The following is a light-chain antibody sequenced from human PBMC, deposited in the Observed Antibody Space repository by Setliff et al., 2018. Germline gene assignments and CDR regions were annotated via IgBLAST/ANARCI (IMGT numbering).Light chain of an antibody. CDR2: KDS. V-gene: IGLV3-27*01. J-gene: IGLJ2*01. CDR3: YSAADNNVG. CDR1: VLAKKY. Sequence: SYELTQPSSVSVSPGQTARITCSGDVLAKKYARWFQQKPGQAPVLVIYKDSERPSGIPERFSGSSSGTTVTLTISGAQVEDEADYYCYSAADNNVGFGGGTK.